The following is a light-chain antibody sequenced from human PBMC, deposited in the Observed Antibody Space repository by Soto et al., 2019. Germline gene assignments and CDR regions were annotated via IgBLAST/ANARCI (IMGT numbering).Light chain of an antibody. J-gene: IGKJ2*01. CDR1: QSVSSN. CDR3: QQYNNWLRT. CDR2: GAS. V-gene: IGKV3-15*01. Sequence: EIVMTQSPATLSVSPGERATLSCRASQSVSSNLAWYQQKPGQAPRLLIYGASTRATGIPARFSGSGSGTEFTLTISSVQYEDFAVYYCQQYNNWLRTFGQGTKLEIK.